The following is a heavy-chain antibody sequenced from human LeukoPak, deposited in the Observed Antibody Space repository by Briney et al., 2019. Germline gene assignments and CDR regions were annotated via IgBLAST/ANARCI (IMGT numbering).Heavy chain of an antibody. D-gene: IGHD2/OR15-2a*01. CDR1: GFTFSSYG. J-gene: IGHJ4*02. CDR3: ARARERFYGPFDY. V-gene: IGHV3-33*01. CDR2: IWYDGSHK. Sequence: PGGSLRLSCAASGFTFSSYGMHWVRQAPGKGLEWVAVIWYDGSHKYYADSVKGRFTISRDNSKNSLYLQMNSLRAEDTAVYYCARARERFYGPFDYWGQGTLLTVSS.